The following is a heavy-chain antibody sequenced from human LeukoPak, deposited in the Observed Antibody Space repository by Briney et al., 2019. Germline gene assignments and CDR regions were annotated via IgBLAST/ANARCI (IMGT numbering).Heavy chain of an antibody. J-gene: IGHJ4*02. D-gene: IGHD6-19*01. CDR1: GFTFSSYA. Sequence: PGGSLRLSCAASGFTFSSYAMHWVRQAPGKGLEWVAVISYDGSNKYYADSVKGRFTISRDNSNNTLYLQMNSLRAEDTAVYYCASADSSGWYFDYWGQGTLVTVSS. CDR2: ISYDGSNK. CDR3: ASADSSGWYFDY. V-gene: IGHV3-30-3*01.